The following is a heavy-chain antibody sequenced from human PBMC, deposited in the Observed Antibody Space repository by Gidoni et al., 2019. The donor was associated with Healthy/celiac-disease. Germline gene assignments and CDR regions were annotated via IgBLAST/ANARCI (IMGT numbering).Heavy chain of an antibody. CDR3: AQQDSPVSSFDY. V-gene: IGHV2-5*02. Sequence: QITLKESGPTLVKPTQTLTLTCTFSGFSLSTSGVGVGWIRQPPGKALEWLALIYWDDDKRYSPSLKSRLTITKDTSKNQVVLTMTNMDPVDTATYYCAQQDSPVSSFDYWGQGTLVTVSS. CDR2: IYWDDDK. D-gene: IGHD2-15*01. J-gene: IGHJ4*02. CDR1: GFSLSTSGVG.